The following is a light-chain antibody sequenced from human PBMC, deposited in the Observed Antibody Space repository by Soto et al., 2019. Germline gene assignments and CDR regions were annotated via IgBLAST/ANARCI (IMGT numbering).Light chain of an antibody. CDR3: QSYDSSLSGGV. CDR2: GNS. V-gene: IGLV1-40*01. Sequence: QSVLTQPPSVSGAPGQRVTISCTGSNSNIGADSEVHWYQQFPGTAPKLLIYGNSNRPSGVPDRFSGSKSGTSASLAITGLQAEDEADYYCQSYDSSLSGGVFGGGTKLTVL. CDR1: NSNIGADSE. J-gene: IGLJ3*02.